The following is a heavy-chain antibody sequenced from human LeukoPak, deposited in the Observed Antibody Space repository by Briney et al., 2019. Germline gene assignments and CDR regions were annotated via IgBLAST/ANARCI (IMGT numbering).Heavy chain of an antibody. J-gene: IGHJ5*02. CDR2: IYYSGST. V-gene: IGHV4-61*01. CDR3: ARMAVVGANGDWFDP. Sequence: SETLSLTCTVSGVSISSSSYYWSWIRQPPGKGLEWIGYIYYSGSTNYNPSLKSRVTISVDTSKNQFSLKLSSVTAADTAVYYCARMAVVGANGDWFDPWGQGTLVTVSS. D-gene: IGHD1-26*01. CDR1: GVSISSSSYY.